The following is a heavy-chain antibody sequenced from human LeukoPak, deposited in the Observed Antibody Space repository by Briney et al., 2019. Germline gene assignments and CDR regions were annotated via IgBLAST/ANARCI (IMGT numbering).Heavy chain of an antibody. CDR2: IYPGDSDT. V-gene: IGHV5-51*01. D-gene: IGHD2-2*01. CDR3: VRQNVPGWSHQLAFDN. J-gene: IGHJ3*02. CDR1: GYNFKNNW. Sequence: PGESLKISCKGSGYNFKNNWIGWVRQMPGKGLECMGIIYPGDSDTRYSPSFQGQVTISVDKSISTAYLQWSSLKASDPAIYYCVRQNVPGWSHQLAFDNWGQGKMLTVSS.